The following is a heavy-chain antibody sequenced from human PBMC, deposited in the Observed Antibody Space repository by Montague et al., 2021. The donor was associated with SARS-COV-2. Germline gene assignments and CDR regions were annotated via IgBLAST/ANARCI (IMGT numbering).Heavy chain of an antibody. J-gene: IGHJ3*02. D-gene: IGHD3-22*01. Sequence: TLFLTCTVSGGSISSGSYYWSWIRQPAGKGLEWIGRIYTSGNTNYNPSLKSRVTISVDTSKNQFSLKLSSVTAADTAVYYCARFPTSYYYDSKAAPATPDAFDIWGQGTMVTVSS. CDR1: GGSISSGSYY. CDR3: ARFPTSYYYDSKAAPATPDAFDI. V-gene: IGHV4-61*02. CDR2: IYTSGNT.